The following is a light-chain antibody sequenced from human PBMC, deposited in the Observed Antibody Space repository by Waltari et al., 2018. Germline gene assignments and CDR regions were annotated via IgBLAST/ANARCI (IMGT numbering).Light chain of an antibody. V-gene: IGKV2-30*01. CDR2: KIS. CDR1: QGLVYSDGNIY. CDR3: MQGTHWPWT. Sequence: DVVLTQSPLSLPVTLGQPASISCTSSQGLVYSDGNIYLSWFHQRPGQSPRRLIHKISNRNSGVPDRFTGRGSGTDFTLRISRVEAEDVGVYYCMQGTHWPWTFGQGTRVEIK. J-gene: IGKJ1*01.